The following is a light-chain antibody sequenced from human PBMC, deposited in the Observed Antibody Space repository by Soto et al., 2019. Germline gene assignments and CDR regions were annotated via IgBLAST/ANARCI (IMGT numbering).Light chain of an antibody. CDR2: GAS. V-gene: IGKV3-20*01. CDR1: QSVSSSY. J-gene: IGKJ1*01. Sequence: EIVLTQSPGTLSLSPGERATLSCRASQSVSSSYLAWYQQKPGQAPRLLIYGASNRATGIPERFSGSGSGTDFTLTISRLEPEDFAVYYCQQYGSPPWTFGQGTKVEIQ. CDR3: QQYGSPPWT.